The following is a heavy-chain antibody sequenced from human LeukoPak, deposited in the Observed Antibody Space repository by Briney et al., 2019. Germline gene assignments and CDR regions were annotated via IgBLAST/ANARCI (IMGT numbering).Heavy chain of an antibody. CDR1: GFTFDDYA. D-gene: IGHD4-17*01. CDR2: ISWSSGNI. CDR3: AKSRYGDPRGYFDY. V-gene: IGHV3-9*01. Sequence: GGSLRLSCAASGFTFDDYAMHWVRQAPGKGLEWVSGISWSSGNIDYADSVKGRFTISRDNAKNSLYLQMNSLRGEDTALYYCAKSRYGDPRGYFDYWGQGTLVTVSS. J-gene: IGHJ4*02.